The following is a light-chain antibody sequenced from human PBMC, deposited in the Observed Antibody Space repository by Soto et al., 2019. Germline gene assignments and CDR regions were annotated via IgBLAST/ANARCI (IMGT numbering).Light chain of an antibody. CDR2: GAS. CDR3: QHYASTPLFT. Sequence: EIVLTQSPGTLSLSPGERATLSCRASQSVSSSYLAWYQQKPGQAPRLLIYGASSRATDIPDRFSGRGSGTDFTLTISRREPEDFAVYYWQHYASTPLFTFGPGTKVDIK. J-gene: IGKJ3*01. CDR1: QSVSSSY. V-gene: IGKV3-20*01.